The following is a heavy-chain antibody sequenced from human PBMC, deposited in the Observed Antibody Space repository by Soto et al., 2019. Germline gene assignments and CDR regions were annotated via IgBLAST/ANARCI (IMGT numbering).Heavy chain of an antibody. V-gene: IGHV3-23*01. Sequence: HPGGSLRLSCAASGFTFSSYAMSWVRQAPGKGLEWVSAISGSGGSTYYADSVKGRFTISRDNSKNTLYLQMNSLRAEDTAVYYCAKDSRGGFDWSHVVTNSVFVYWGQGTLVTVSS. CDR2: ISGSGGST. CDR3: AKDSRGGFDWSHVVTNSVFVY. CDR1: GFTFSSYA. D-gene: IGHD3-9*01. J-gene: IGHJ4*02.